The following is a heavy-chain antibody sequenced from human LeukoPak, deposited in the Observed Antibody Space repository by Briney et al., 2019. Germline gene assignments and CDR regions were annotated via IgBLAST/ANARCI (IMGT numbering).Heavy chain of an antibody. V-gene: IGHV1-69*13. CDR3: AAGEYSGSYGVDY. J-gene: IGHJ4*02. D-gene: IGHD1-26*01. CDR2: IIPIFGTA. CDR1: GDTFSSYA. Sequence: AASVKVSCKASGDTFSSYAISWVRQAPGQGLEWMGGIIPIFGTANYAQKFQGRVTITADESTSTAYMELSSLRSEDTAVYYCAAGEYSGSYGVDYWGQGTLVTVSS.